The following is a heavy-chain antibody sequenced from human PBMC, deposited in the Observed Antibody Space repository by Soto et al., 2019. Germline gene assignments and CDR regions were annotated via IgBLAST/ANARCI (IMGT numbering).Heavy chain of an antibody. CDR1: GGSFSGYY. Sequence: SETLSLTCAVYGGSFSGYYWSWIRQPPGKGLEWIGEINHSGSTNYNPSLKSRVTISVDTSKNQFSLKLSSVTAADTAVYYCARGHKARGYYGGKPNYYYYGMDVWGQGTTVT. V-gene: IGHV4-34*01. J-gene: IGHJ6*02. CDR3: ARGHKARGYYGGKPNYYYYGMDV. CDR2: INHSGST. D-gene: IGHD4-17*01.